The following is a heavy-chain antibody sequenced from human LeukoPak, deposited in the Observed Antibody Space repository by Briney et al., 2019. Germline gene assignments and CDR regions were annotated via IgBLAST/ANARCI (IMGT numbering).Heavy chain of an antibody. J-gene: IGHJ5*02. CDR3: ASSRYGSGSYSFYNWFDP. Sequence: GGSLRLSCAASGFTFSSYSMNWVRQAPGKGLEWVSYISSSSTIYYADSVKGRFTISRDNAKNSLYLQMNSLRAEDTAVYYCASSRYGSGSYSFYNWFDPWGQGTLVTVSS. V-gene: IGHV3-48*04. D-gene: IGHD3-10*01. CDR1: GFTFSSYS. CDR2: ISSSSTI.